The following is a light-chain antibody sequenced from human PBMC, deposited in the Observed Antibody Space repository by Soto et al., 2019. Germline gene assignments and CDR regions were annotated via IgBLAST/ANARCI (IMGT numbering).Light chain of an antibody. CDR3: NSFTTTTTYV. CDR2: GVS. J-gene: IGLJ1*01. V-gene: IGLV2-14*03. Sequence: QSVLTQPASVSGSPGQSITISCPGASSDVGGFDHVSWYQQHPGKVPRLLIYGVSSWPSGVSDRFSGSKSGNTASLTIFGLQAEDEADYYCNSFTTTTTYVFGTGTKVTVL. CDR1: SSDVGGFDH.